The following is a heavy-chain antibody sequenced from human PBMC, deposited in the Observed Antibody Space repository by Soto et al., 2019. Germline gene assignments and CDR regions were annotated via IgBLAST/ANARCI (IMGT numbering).Heavy chain of an antibody. CDR2: ISNSGGDI. CDR3: ARATPVNY. D-gene: IGHD4-4*01. V-gene: IGHV3-48*02. CDR1: GFTFIDFS. Sequence: GGSLRLSCAASGFTFIDFSMNWVRQAPGKGLEWVSFISNSGGDINYADSVKGRFTISRDNAKNSLFLQMNSLRDEDTAVYYCARATPVNYWGQGTLVTVSS. J-gene: IGHJ4*02.